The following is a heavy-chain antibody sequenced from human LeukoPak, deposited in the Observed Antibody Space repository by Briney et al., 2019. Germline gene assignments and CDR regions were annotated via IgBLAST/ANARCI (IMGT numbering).Heavy chain of an antibody. CDR2: MNPNSGNR. CDR3: ARGLRYFDWFSREDAFDI. J-gene: IGHJ3*02. D-gene: IGHD3-9*01. Sequence: ASVTASCKASGYTFTSYDINWVRQATGQGLEWMGWMNPNSGNRGYAQKFQGRVTMTRNTSISTAYMELSSLRSEDTAVYYCARGLRYFDWFSREDAFDIWGQGTMVTVSS. V-gene: IGHV1-8*01. CDR1: GYTFTSYD.